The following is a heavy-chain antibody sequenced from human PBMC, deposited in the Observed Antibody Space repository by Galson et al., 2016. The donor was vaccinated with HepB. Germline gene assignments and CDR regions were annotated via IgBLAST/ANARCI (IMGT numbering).Heavy chain of an antibody. Sequence: SETLSLTCIVSGDSISNHHWSWIRQPPGKGLEWIGFIYNSGGTDYNPSLKSRVTLSLDTSKNQFSLKVTSVSAADTAVYYCATGHLDHRTWGQGILVTVSS. J-gene: IGHJ4*02. D-gene: IGHD1-14*01. CDR3: ATGHLDHRT. CDR2: IYNSGGT. V-gene: IGHV4-59*11. CDR1: GDSISNHH.